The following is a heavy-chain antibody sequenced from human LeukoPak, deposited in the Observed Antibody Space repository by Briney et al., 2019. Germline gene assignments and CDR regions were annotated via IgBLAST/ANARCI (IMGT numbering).Heavy chain of an antibody. D-gene: IGHD3-22*01. J-gene: IGHJ4*02. CDR2: IIPNLGTT. CDR3: ATTNDGGGYQWGDFFDL. CDR1: GGTSNSHA. V-gene: IGHV1-69*04. Sequence: GASVKVSCKASGGTSNSHAISWVRQAPGQGLEWMGRIIPNLGTTNRAQNFQDRVTPTADKSTNTAYMELTSLTSDDTAVYYCATTNDGGGYQWGDFFDLWGQGTLVTVSS.